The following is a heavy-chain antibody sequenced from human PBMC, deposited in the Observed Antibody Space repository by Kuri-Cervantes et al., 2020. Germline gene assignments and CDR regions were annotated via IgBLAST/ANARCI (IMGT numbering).Heavy chain of an antibody. J-gene: IGHJ4*02. CDR1: GFTFSSYA. Sequence: GESLKISCAASGFTFSSYAMSWVRQAPGKGLEWVSAISGSGGSTYYADSVKGWFTISRDNSKNSLYLQMNSLRAEDTAVYYCAKGQDGALPGALGDYWGQGTLVTVSS. CDR3: AKGQDGALPGALGDY. V-gene: IGHV3-23*01. D-gene: IGHD2-2*01. CDR2: ISGSGGST.